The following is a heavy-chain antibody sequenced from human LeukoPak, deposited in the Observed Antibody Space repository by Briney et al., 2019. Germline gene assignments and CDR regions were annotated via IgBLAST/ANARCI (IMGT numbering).Heavy chain of an antibody. D-gene: IGHD6-13*01. CDR2: IYYSGNT. J-gene: IGHJ5*02. V-gene: IGHV4-59*12. Sequence: SETLSLTCTVSGGSISSYYWSWIRQPPGKGLEWIGHIYYSGNTNYNPSLKSRVTISVDTSKNQFSLKLSSVTAADTAVYYCARGRISYSSSWSYNWFDPWGQGTLVTVSS. CDR3: ARGRISYSSSWSYNWFDP. CDR1: GGSISSYY.